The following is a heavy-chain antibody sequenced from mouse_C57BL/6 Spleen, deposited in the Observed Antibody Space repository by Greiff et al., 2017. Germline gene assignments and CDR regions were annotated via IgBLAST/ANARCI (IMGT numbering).Heavy chain of an antibody. CDR1: GFTFSDYG. V-gene: IGHV5-17*01. Sequence: EVQVVESGGGLVKPGGSLKLSCAASGFTFSDYGMHWVRQAPEKGLEWVAYISSGSSTIYYADTVKGRFTISRYNATNTLFRQMTSLRCEDTAMYYCARHWDDYAMDDWGKGTSVTVSS. D-gene: IGHD4-1*01. CDR3: ARHWDDYAMDD. CDR2: ISSGSSTI. J-gene: IGHJ4*01.